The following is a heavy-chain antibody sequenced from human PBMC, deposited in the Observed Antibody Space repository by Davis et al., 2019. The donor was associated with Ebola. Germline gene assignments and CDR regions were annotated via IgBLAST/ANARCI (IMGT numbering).Heavy chain of an antibody. Sequence: PGGSLRLSCAATGFTFSNFAMSWVRQPPGKGLEWVSTVSPTGGATYYADSLKGRFTISRDNSKNTMYLQMVGLRAEDTAVYYCAKDGHDGDFYGGQGTTVTVSS. D-gene: IGHD4-17*01. CDR1: GFTFSNFA. CDR3: AKDGHDGDFY. J-gene: IGHJ6*02. CDR2: VSPTGGAT. V-gene: IGHV3-23*01.